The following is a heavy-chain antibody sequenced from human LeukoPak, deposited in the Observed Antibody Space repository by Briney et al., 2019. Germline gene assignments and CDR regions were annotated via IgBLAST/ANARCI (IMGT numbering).Heavy chain of an antibody. V-gene: IGHV3-23*01. CDR2: IIASGRDT. D-gene: IGHD3-10*01. CDR1: GFTFSDYA. J-gene: IGHJ4*02. Sequence: TGGSLRLSCAASGFTFSDYAMNWVRQAPGKGLEWVSGIIASGRDTYYADSVKGRFTISRDTSKNTLYLQMNSLGAEDTAVYYCAKDRYYYGLGYYFDYWGQGALVTVSS. CDR3: AKDRYYYGLGYYFDY.